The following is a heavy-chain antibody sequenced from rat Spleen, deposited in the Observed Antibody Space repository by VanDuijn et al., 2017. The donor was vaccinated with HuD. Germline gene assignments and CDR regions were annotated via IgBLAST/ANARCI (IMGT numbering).Heavy chain of an antibody. CDR2: IRTKPNYYAR. D-gene: IGHD1-1*01. CDR1: GFTFSNAA. CDR3: TTSTNDY. Sequence: VQLVESGGGLVQPKESLKISCAASGFTFSNAAMYWVRQAPGKGLECIARIRTKPNYYARYYADSVKGRFTISRDDSRSMVYLQMDDLKTEDTAMYCCTTSTNDYWGQGVMVTVSS. V-gene: IGHV10-5*01. J-gene: IGHJ2*01.